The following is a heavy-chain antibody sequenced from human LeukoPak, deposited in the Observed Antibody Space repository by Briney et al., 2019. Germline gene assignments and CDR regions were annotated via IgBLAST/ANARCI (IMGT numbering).Heavy chain of an antibody. CDR2: ISSSGSTI. CDR1: GFTFSSYE. CDR3: AELGITMIGGV. V-gene: IGHV3-48*03. Sequence: GGSLRLTCAASGFTFSSYEMNWVRQAPGKGLEWVSYISSSGSTIYYADSVKGRFTISRDNAKNSLYLQMNSLRAEDTAVYYCAELGITMIGGVWGKGTRSPSPQ. J-gene: IGHJ6*04. D-gene: IGHD3-10*02.